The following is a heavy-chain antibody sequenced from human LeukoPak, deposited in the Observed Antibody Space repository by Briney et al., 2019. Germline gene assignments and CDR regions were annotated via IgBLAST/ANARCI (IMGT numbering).Heavy chain of an antibody. V-gene: IGHV1-18*01. D-gene: IGHD1-26*01. CDR3: ARDGAGPPWGGFDS. CDR1: GYTFTSYG. CDR2: ISAYNGNT. Sequence: GASVKVSCKASGYTFTSYGISWVRQAPGQGLEWMGWISAYNGNTNYAQKLQGRVTMTTDTSTSTAYMELRSLRSEDTAVYYCARDGAGPPWGGFDSWGQGTLVTVSS. J-gene: IGHJ4*02.